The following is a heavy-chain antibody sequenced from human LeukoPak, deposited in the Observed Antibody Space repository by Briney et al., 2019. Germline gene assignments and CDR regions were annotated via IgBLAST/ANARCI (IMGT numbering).Heavy chain of an antibody. Sequence: GGSLRLSCAASGFTFSSYAMSWVRQAPGKGLEWVSAISGSGGSTYYADSVKGRFTISRDNSKNTLYLQMNSLRAEDTAVYYCANTGVTLCSGGICYSSVTGEYFQHWGQGTLVTVSS. CDR3: ANTGVTLCSGGICYSSVTGEYFQH. D-gene: IGHD2-15*01. V-gene: IGHV3-23*01. J-gene: IGHJ1*01. CDR2: ISGSGGST. CDR1: GFTFSSYA.